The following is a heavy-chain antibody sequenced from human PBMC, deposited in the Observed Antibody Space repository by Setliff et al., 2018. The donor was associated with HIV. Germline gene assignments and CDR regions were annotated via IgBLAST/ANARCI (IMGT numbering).Heavy chain of an antibody. Sequence: NPSETLSLTCTVSGGSISSQYWSWIRQPPGKGLEWIGTIYYTGNTNYNPSLKSRLTISVDTSKNQFSLKVSSVTAADTAVYYCARSPYYYVISGYFRWGQGTLVTVSS. CDR2: IYYTGNT. CDR1: GGSISSQY. CDR3: ARSPYYYVISGYFR. D-gene: IGHD3-22*01. V-gene: IGHV4-59*11. J-gene: IGHJ4*02.